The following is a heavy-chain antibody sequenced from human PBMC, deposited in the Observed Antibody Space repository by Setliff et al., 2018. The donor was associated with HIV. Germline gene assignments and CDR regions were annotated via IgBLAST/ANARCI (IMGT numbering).Heavy chain of an antibody. CDR2: IKDKANGGAI. CDR3: ARGVPAVTGYHFDY. V-gene: IGHV3-15*01. Sequence: PGGSLRLSCAATGLGFTTVWMSWVRQVPGKGLEWVGRIKDKANGGAIDYAAPLKGRLTISRDDSESMLYLEMNSLKTEDTAVYYCARGVPAVTGYHFDYWGQGTLVTVSS. CDR1: GLGFTTVW. J-gene: IGHJ4*02. D-gene: IGHD6-19*01.